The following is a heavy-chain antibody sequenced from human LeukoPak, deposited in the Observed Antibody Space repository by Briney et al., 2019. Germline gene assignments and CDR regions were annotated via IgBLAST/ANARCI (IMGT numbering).Heavy chain of an antibody. Sequence: PGGSLRLSCAASGFTFSSYGMHWVRQAPGKGLEWVAFIRYDGSNKYYADSVKGRFTTSRDNSKNTLYLQMNSLRAEDTAVYYCAKDGGYHLDYWGQGTLVTVSS. CDR2: IRYDGSNK. D-gene: IGHD2-15*01. CDR3: AKDGGYHLDY. J-gene: IGHJ4*02. V-gene: IGHV3-30*02. CDR1: GFTFSSYG.